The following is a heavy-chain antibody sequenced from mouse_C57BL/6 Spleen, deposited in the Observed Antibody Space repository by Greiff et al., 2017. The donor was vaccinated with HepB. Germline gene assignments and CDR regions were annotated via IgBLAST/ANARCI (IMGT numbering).Heavy chain of an antibody. CDR3: ARDIYYGSSYHYWYFGV. V-gene: IGHV1-55*01. CDR1: GYTFTSYW. D-gene: IGHD1-1*01. J-gene: IGHJ1*03. CDR2: IYPGSGST. Sequence: QVQLQQPGAELVKPGASAKMSCKASGYTFTSYWITWVKQRPGQGLEWIGDIYPGSGSTNYNEKFKSKATLTVDTSSSTAYMQLSSLTSEDSAVYYCARDIYYGSSYHYWYFGVWGTGTTVTVSS.